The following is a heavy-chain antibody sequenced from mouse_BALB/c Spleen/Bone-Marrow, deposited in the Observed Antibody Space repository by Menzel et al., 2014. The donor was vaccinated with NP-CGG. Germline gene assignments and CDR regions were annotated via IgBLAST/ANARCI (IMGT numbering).Heavy chain of an antibody. D-gene: IGHD2-4*01. CDR2: ISYDGSN. V-gene: IGHV3-6*02. J-gene: IGHJ4*01. CDR1: GYSITGGYF. Sequence: EVQLKESGRGLVKPSPSLCLTCSVTGYSITGGYFWNWIRQFPGKKLEWRVYISYDGSNNYKPSLKNRISIIRDTSRNQFFLKLNSAATEDTAEYFCTRALLILTGPIDYWGQGTSVTVSS. CDR3: TRALLILTGPIDY.